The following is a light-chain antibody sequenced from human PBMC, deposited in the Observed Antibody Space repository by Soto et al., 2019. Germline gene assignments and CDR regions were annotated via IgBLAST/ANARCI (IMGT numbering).Light chain of an antibody. CDR3: LQYHHWPLT. CDR1: QSISSS. CDR2: HAT. V-gene: IGKV3-15*01. J-gene: IGKJ4*01. Sequence: EVVMAQSPATLSVAPGERVTLSCRASQSISSSLAWYQQKPGQAPRLLIYHATTGATGIPARFSGSGSGTDFSLTISSLQSEDFAVYYCLQYHHWPLTFGGGTKVEI.